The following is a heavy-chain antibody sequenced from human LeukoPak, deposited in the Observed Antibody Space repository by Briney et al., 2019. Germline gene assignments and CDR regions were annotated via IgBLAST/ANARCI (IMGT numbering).Heavy chain of an antibody. J-gene: IGHJ4*02. CDR1: GFTFSSYS. Sequence: GGSLRLSCAASGFTFSSYSMNWVRQAPGKGLEWVSSISSSGSYIYYADSVKGRFTISRDNAKNSLYLQMNSLRAEDTAVYYCARFGQRDYWGQGTLVTVSS. D-gene: IGHD3-10*01. V-gene: IGHV3-21*01. CDR2: ISSSGSYI. CDR3: ARFGQRDY.